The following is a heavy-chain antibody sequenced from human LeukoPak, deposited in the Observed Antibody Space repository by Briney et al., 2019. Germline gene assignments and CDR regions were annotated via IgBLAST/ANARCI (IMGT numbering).Heavy chain of an antibody. J-gene: IGHJ4*02. CDR1: GFTFSSYS. CDR2: ISSSSSYI. CDR3: ARAGKGSLIVVVPAALDY. D-gene: IGHD2-2*01. V-gene: IGHV3-21*01. Sequence: GSLRLSCAASGFTFSSYSMNWVRQAPGKGLEWVSSISSSSSYIYYADSVKGRFTISRDNAKNSLYLQMNSLRAEDTAVYYCARAGKGSLIVVVPAALDYWGQGTLVTVSS.